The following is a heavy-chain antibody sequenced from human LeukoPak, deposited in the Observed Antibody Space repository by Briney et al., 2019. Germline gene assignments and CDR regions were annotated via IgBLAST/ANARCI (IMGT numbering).Heavy chain of an antibody. V-gene: IGHV1-2*02. CDR1: GYTFTAYY. J-gene: IGHJ4*02. D-gene: IGHD1-1*01. CDR2: INPNTGGT. Sequence: ASVKVSCKASGYTFTAYYMHWVRQAPGQGLEWMGWINPNTGGTNCAPKFQGRVTMTRDTSISTAYMELNRLTFDDTAVYYCARDDNFQFDYWGQGTLVTVSS. CDR3: ARDDNFQFDY.